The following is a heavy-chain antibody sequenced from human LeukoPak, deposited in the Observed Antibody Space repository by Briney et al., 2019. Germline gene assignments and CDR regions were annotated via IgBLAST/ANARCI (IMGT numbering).Heavy chain of an antibody. J-gene: IGHJ4*02. CDR2: ISGSGGST. D-gene: IGHD3-22*01. V-gene: IGHV3-23*01. CDR3: AICPWDYDSSGFYDY. CDR1: GFTFTSYA. Sequence: GGSLRLSCAASGFTFTSYAMSWVRQAPGKGLEWVSAISGSGGSTYYADSVKGRFTISRDNSKNTLFLQMNSLRAEDTAVYYCAICPWDYDSSGFYDYWGQGTLVTVSS.